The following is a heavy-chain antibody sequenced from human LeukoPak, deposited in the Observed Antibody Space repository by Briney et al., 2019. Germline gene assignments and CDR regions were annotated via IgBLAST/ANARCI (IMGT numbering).Heavy chain of an antibody. CDR3: ARVGGSGSPFDY. Sequence: LRLSCAASGFTFSSYAMSWIRQHPGKGLEWIGYIYYSGSTYYNPSLKSRVTISVDTSKNQFSLKLSSVTAADTAVYYCARVGGSGSPFDYWGQGTLVTVSS. CDR1: GFTFSSYA. J-gene: IGHJ4*02. CDR2: IYYSGST. D-gene: IGHD3-10*01. V-gene: IGHV4-31*02.